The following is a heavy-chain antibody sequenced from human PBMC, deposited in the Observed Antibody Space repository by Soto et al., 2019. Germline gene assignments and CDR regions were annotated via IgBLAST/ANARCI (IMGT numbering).Heavy chain of an antibody. Sequence: XGSLRLSCAASGLTFSSYSMNWVRQAPGKGLEWVSSISSSSSYIYYADSVKGRFTISRDNAKNSLYLQMNSLRAEDTAVYYCARDPVPATPYFDYWGQGTLVTVSS. CDR1: GLTFSSYS. J-gene: IGHJ4*02. V-gene: IGHV3-21*01. CDR3: ARDPVPATPYFDY. D-gene: IGHD2-2*01. CDR2: ISSSSSYI.